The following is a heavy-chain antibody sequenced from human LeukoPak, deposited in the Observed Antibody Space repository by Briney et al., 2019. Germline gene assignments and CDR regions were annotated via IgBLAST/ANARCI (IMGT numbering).Heavy chain of an antibody. J-gene: IGHJ4*02. D-gene: IGHD3-22*01. CDR3: ARWDDSSGYYYVRSFASGFDY. CDR2: ISYDGSNK. CDR1: GFTFSSYA. Sequence: AGGSLRLSCAASGFTFSSYAMHWVRQAPGKGLEWVAVISYDGSNKYYADSVKGRFTISRDNAKNSLYLQMNSLRAEDTAVYYCARWDDSSGYYYVRSFASGFDYWGQGTLVTVSS. V-gene: IGHV3-30*04.